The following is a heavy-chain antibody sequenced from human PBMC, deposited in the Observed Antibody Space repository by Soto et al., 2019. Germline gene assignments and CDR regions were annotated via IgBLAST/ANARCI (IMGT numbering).Heavy chain of an antibody. CDR2: INPNSGGT. CDR1: GYTFTGYY. J-gene: IGHJ6*03. Sequence: GASVKVSCKASGYTFTGYYMHWVRQAPGQGLEWMGWINPNSGGTNYAQKFQGWVTMTRDTSISTAYMELSRLRSDDTAVYYCARDRDYGQDYYYYYMDVWGKGTTVTVSS. CDR3: ARDRDYGQDYYYYYMDV. V-gene: IGHV1-2*04. D-gene: IGHD4-17*01.